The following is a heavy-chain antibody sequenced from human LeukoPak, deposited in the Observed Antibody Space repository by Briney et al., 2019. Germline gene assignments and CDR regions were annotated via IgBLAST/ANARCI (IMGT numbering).Heavy chain of an antibody. CDR2: IYSGGST. CDR1: GFTVSSNY. J-gene: IGHJ4*02. V-gene: IGHV3-66*02. Sequence: GGSLRLSCAASGFTVSSNYMSWVRQAPGKGLEWVSVIYSGGSTYYADSVKGRFTISRDNSKNTLYLQMNSLRAEDTAVYYCARWEGYCTSTSCNHFDYWGQGTLVTVSS. D-gene: IGHD2-2*01. CDR3: ARWEGYCTSTSCNHFDY.